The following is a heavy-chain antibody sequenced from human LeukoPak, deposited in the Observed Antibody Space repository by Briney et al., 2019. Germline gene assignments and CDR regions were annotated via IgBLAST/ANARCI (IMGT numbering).Heavy chain of an antibody. J-gene: IGHJ5*02. Sequence: PGGSLRLSCAASGFTFSSYWMHWVRQAPGKGLVRVSRINSDGSSTSYADSVKGRFTISRDNAKNTLYLQMNSLRAEDTAVYYCAREAFGVVMWFDPWGQGTLVTVSS. CDR3: AREAFGVVMWFDP. CDR2: INSDGSST. V-gene: IGHV3-74*01. CDR1: GFTFSSYW. D-gene: IGHD3-3*01.